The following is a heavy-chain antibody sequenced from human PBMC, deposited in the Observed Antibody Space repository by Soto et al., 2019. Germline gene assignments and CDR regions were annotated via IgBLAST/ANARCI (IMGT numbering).Heavy chain of an antibody. CDR3: VRIEMTDTFWYSDL. Sequence: QVTLKESGPVLVKPTETLTLTCTVSGFSLSNTRMGVSWIRQPPGKALQWLAHIFSNDDKFYSTSLSSRLTLSKDTSKGQVVFPLTHTDPVDTATNECVRIEMTDTFWYSDLWACGTGVAASS. CDR2: IFSNDDK. V-gene: IGHV2-26*01. J-gene: IGHJ2*01. D-gene: IGHD2-21*02. CDR1: GFSLSNTRMG.